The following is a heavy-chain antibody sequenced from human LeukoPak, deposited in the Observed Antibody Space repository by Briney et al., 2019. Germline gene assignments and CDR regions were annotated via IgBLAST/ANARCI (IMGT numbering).Heavy chain of an antibody. CDR2: IYYSGST. CDR3: ARHTLVAASSFDY. CDR1: GGSISSYY. Sequence: SETLSLTCTVSGGSISSYYWSWIRQPPGKGLEWIGYIYYSGSTNYNPSLKSRVTISVDTSKNQFSLNLSSVTAADTAVYYCARHTLVAASSFDYWGRGTLVTVSS. V-gene: IGHV4-59*08. D-gene: IGHD2-15*01. J-gene: IGHJ4*02.